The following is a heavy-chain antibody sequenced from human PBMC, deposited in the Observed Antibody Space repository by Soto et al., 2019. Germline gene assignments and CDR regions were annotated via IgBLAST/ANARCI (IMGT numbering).Heavy chain of an antibody. Sequence: QVQLVQSGAELKKPGSSVKVSCKASGGTFSNYPISWVRQAPGQGLEWMGGIIPIFGTVNYAQKFQCRVTITADESTSTAYMELSRLRSEDTAVYYCARGNHRWLQLWYFDLLGRGTLVTVAS. CDR3: ARGNHRWLQLWYFDL. CDR2: IIPIFGTV. J-gene: IGHJ2*01. D-gene: IGHD5-12*01. V-gene: IGHV1-69*12. CDR1: GGTFSNYP.